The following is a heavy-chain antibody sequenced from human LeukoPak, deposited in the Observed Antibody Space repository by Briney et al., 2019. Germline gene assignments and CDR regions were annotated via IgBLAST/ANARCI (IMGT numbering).Heavy chain of an antibody. Sequence: GGSLRLSCAASGFTFSSYAMSWVRQAPGKGLEWVSTISGSGGNTYYADSVKGRFTISRDNSKNTLYLQMNSLRAEDTAVYYRARIYDTGGYYYGRRWFDPWGQGTLVTVSS. CDR2: ISGSGGNT. V-gene: IGHV3-23*01. CDR3: ARIYDTGGYYYGRRWFDP. CDR1: GFTFSSYA. J-gene: IGHJ5*02. D-gene: IGHD3-22*01.